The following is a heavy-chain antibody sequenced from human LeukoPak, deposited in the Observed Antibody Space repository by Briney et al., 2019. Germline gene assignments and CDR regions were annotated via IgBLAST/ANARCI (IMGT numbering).Heavy chain of an antibody. CDR3: AKDRVPRDAFDI. Sequence: GGSLRLSCAASGFTFSSYGMHWVRQAPGKGLEWVAFIRYDGSNKYYADSVKGRFTISRDNSKNTPYLQMNSLRAEDTAVYYCAKDRVPRDAFDIWGQGTMVTVSS. J-gene: IGHJ3*02. V-gene: IGHV3-30*02. CDR1: GFTFSSYG. D-gene: IGHD3-10*01. CDR2: IRYDGSNK.